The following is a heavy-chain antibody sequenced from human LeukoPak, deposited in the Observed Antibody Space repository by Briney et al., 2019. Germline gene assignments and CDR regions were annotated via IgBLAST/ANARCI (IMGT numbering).Heavy chain of an antibody. V-gene: IGHV4-59*11. CDR3: ARERRGYSYGYGLDY. CDR2: IYYSGST. D-gene: IGHD5-18*01. Sequence: SETLSLTCTVPGVSISSHYWSWIRQPPGKGLEWIGYIYYSGSTNYNPSLKSRVTISVDTSKNQFSLKLSSVTAADTAVYYCARERRGYSYGYGLDYWGQGTLVAVSS. J-gene: IGHJ4*02. CDR1: GVSISSHY.